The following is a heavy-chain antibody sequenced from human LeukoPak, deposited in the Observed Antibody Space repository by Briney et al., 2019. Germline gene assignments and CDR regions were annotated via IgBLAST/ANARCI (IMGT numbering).Heavy chain of an antibody. J-gene: IGHJ4*02. D-gene: IGHD3-9*01. CDR3: ASSLDLLTGYSLKKFDY. CDR2: YYSGST. Sequence: YYSGSTNYNPSLKSRVTMSVDTSKNQFSLRLSSVTAADTAMYYCASSLDLLTGYSLKKFDYWGQGTLVTVSS. V-gene: IGHV4-59*08.